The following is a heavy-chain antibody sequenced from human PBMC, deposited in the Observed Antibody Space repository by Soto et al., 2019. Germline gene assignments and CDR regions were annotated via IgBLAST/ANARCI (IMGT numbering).Heavy chain of an antibody. J-gene: IGHJ3*02. V-gene: IGHV1-69*06. CDR1: GGTLSDHG. D-gene: IGHD3-10*01. CDR3: ARGVYGSGNYYTGPSAFDI. CDR2: TIPVFNTV. Sequence: QVQLEQSGAEVKKPGSSVKVSCKASGGTLSDHGVAWLRQAPGQGLEWMGGTIPVFNTVKYAQKFQGRVTVTADKFTNIAYMELSSLRSEDTAFYFCARGVYGSGNYYTGPSAFDIWGQGTMVIVSS.